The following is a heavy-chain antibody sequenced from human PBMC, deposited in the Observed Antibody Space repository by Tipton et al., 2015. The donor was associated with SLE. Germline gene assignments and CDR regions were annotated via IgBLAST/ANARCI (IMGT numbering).Heavy chain of an antibody. CDR3: AKDSDSGSGYDGYFDY. D-gene: IGHD3-22*01. J-gene: IGHJ4*02. CDR2: IRYDGSNK. CDR1: GFTFSSYG. Sequence: SLRLSCAASGFTFSSYGMHWVRQAPGKGLEWVAFIRYDGSNKYYADSVKGRFTISRDNSKNPLYLQMNSLRAEDTAVYYCAKDSDSGSGYDGYFDYWGQGTLVTVSS. V-gene: IGHV3-30*02.